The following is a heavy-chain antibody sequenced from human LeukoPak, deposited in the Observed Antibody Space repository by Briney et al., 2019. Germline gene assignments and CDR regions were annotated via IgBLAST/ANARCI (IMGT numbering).Heavy chain of an antibody. D-gene: IGHD2-15*01. Sequence: SETLSLTCAVYGGSFSGYYWSWIRQPPGKGLEWIGEINHSGSTNYNASLKSRVTISVDTSKNQFSLKLSSVTAADTAVYYCAREEDCSGGVCYLGNAFDIWGQGTMVTVSS. J-gene: IGHJ3*02. CDR3: AREEDCSGGVCYLGNAFDI. CDR1: GGSFSGYY. CDR2: INHSGST. V-gene: IGHV4-34*01.